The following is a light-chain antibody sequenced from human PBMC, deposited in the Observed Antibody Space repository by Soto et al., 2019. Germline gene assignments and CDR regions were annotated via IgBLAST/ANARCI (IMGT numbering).Light chain of an antibody. CDR3: GTWDSSLSAWV. CDR2: DNY. CDR1: SSSIGNNY. Sequence: QSVLTQPPSMSAAPGQRVTISCSGSSSSIGNNYVSWYQQFPGTAPKVLIYDNYKRPSGIPDRFSGSKSGTSATLDITGLQTGDEADYYCGTWDSSLSAWVFGGGTKVTVL. J-gene: IGLJ3*02. V-gene: IGLV1-51*01.